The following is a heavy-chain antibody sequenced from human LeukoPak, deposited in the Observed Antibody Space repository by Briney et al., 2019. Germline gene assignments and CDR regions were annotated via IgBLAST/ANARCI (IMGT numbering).Heavy chain of an antibody. Sequence: GGSLRLSCAASGFTFSSYGMHWVRQAPGKGLEWVAVIWYDGSNKFYADSVKGRFTISRDNSKNTLYLQMNRLRAEETAVYYCARDKVNVWGSYGVLIGSWGQGTLVTVSS. CDR2: IWYDGSNK. J-gene: IGHJ4*02. CDR3: ARDKVNVWGSYGVLIGS. V-gene: IGHV3-33*08. D-gene: IGHD3-16*01. CDR1: GFTFSSYG.